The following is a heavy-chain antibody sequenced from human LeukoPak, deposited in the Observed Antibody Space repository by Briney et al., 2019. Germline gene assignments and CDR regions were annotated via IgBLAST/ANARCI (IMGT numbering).Heavy chain of an antibody. V-gene: IGHV3-48*01. D-gene: IGHD6-19*01. Sequence: GGSLRLSCAASGFTFSSYSMNWVRQAPGKGLEWVSYISSSSSTIYYADSVKGRFTISRDNAKNSLYLQMNSLRAEDTAVYYCARPADQWLAEGLLDYRGQGTLVIVPS. CDR3: ARPADQWLAEGLLDY. CDR2: ISSSSSTI. J-gene: IGHJ4*02. CDR1: GFTFSSYS.